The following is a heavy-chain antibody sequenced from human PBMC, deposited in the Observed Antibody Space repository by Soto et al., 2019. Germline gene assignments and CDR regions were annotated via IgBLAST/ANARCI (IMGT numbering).Heavy chain of an antibody. V-gene: IGHV3-30*18. CDR2: ISYDSSNK. D-gene: IGHD2-15*01. CDR3: AKLVIGSCSGNTCDDY. CDR1: GFTFSYG. Sequence: VQLLESGGGLIQPGGALRLSCADSGFTFSYGIHWLRQAPGKGLEWVAYISYDSSNKFYGDSVKGRFTISRDNSMNMQFLQMNSLRAEDTAVYYCAKLVIGSCSGNTCDDYWGQGTLVAVSS. J-gene: IGHJ4*02.